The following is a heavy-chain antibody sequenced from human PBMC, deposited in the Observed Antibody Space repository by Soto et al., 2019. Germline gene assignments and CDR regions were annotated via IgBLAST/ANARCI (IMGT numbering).Heavy chain of an antibody. D-gene: IGHD2-15*01. V-gene: IGHV3-21*01. CDR1: GFTFSNYA. CDR3: AREEGYCNGGPCYRGAFDI. CDR2: ISNGGNHI. J-gene: IGHJ3*02. Sequence: PGGSLRLSCAASGFTFSNYAMSWVRQAPGKGLEWISTISNGGNHIYYADSVRGRFTISRDNAKNTVYLQMNSLRAEDTAVYYCAREEGYCNGGPCYRGAFDIWGQGTRVTVSS.